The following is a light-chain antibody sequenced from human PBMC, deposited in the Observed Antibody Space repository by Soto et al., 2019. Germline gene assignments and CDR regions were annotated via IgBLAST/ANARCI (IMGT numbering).Light chain of an antibody. V-gene: IGKV3-20*01. CDR1: QSVSSNY. Sequence: EVVLTQSPGTLSLSPGATATLSCRASQSVSSNYLAWFQQKPGQAPRLLIYGASNRATGIPDRFSGSGSGTDFTLTISRLEPEYFAVYYCHQYGKSPIYTFGPGTKVDFK. J-gene: IGKJ3*01. CDR3: HQYGKSPIYT. CDR2: GAS.